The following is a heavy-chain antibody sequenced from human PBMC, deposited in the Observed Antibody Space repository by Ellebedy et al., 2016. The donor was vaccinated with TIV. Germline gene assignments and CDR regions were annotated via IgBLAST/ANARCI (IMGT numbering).Heavy chain of an antibody. J-gene: IGHJ6*02. CDR2: IYYSGST. CDR3: ARGAPVVATKQNYGMDV. D-gene: IGHD5-12*01. V-gene: IGHV4-61*08. CDR1: GGSISSGGYY. Sequence: MPSETLSLTCTVSGGSISSGGYYWSWIRQHPGKGLEWIGYIYYSGSTYYNPSLKSRVTISVDTSKNQFSLKLSSVTAADTAVYYCARGAPVVATKQNYGMDVWGQGTTVTVSS.